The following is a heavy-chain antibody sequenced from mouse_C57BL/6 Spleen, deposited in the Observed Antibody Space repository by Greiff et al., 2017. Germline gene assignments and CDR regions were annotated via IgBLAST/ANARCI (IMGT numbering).Heavy chain of an antibody. D-gene: IGHD1-1*01. J-gene: IGHJ4*01. Sequence: VQLQQPGAELVRPGTSVKLSCKASGYTFTSYWMHWVKQRPGQGLEWIGVIDPSDSYTNYNQKFKGKATLTVDTSSSTAYMQLSSLTSEDSAVYYCARGGITTVVATGEYAMDYWGQGTSVTVSS. CDR1: GYTFTSYW. CDR3: ARGGITTVVATGEYAMDY. CDR2: IDPSDSYT. V-gene: IGHV1-59*01.